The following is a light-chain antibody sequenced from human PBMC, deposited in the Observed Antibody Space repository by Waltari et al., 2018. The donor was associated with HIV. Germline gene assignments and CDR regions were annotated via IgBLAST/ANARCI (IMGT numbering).Light chain of an antibody. J-gene: IGKJ4*01. CDR2: WAS. CDR1: KSVLYSSNNKNY. V-gene: IGKV4-1*01. CDR3: QQYYSAPPT. Sequence: DIVMTQSPDSLAVFLGERATITCKSSKSVLYSSNNKNYLAWYQQKPGQPPTLLISWASARESGVPDRFSGGGSGTDFTLTISSLQAEDVAVYYCQQYYSAPPTFGGGTKVEI.